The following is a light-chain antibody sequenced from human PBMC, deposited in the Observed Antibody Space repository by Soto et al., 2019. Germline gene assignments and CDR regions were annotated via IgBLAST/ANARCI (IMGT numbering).Light chain of an antibody. CDR3: CSYTDSNTVL. J-gene: IGLJ2*01. Sequence: QSVLTQPASVSGSPGQSITISCTGTSSDVGAYNYVSWYQHHPGTAPKLIIYEVANRPSGVSNRFSGSKSGNTASLTISGLQAEDEAYYYSCSYTDSNTVLFGGGTKLTVL. CDR2: EVA. V-gene: IGLV2-14*01. CDR1: SSDVGAYNY.